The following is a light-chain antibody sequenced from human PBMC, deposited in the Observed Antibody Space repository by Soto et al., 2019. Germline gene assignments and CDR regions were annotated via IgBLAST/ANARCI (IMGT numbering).Light chain of an antibody. CDR3: QQYDNLLLS. CDR1: HDISNY. Sequence: DIQMTQSPSSLSASLGDSVTITCQASHDISNYLNWYQHKPGKAPKLLNYDASNLEAGVPSRFSGSGSGTDFVFTISSLQPEDIATYYCQQYDNLLLSFGGGTKVEIK. CDR2: DAS. J-gene: IGKJ4*01. V-gene: IGKV1-33*01.